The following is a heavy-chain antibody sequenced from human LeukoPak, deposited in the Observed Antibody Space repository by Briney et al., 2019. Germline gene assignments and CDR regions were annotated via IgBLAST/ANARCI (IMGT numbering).Heavy chain of an antibody. CDR3: ARDYYDRSGYYYGQN. CDR1: GFTFSSYA. D-gene: IGHD3-22*01. J-gene: IGHJ4*02. V-gene: IGHV3-30-3*01. CDR2: ISYDGDNK. Sequence: PGGSLRLSCAASGFTFSSYAMHWVRQAPGKGLECVAVISYDGDNKYYADSVKGRFTISRDNSKNTLYLQMNSLRAEDTAIYYCARDYYDRSGYYYGQNWGQGTLVTVSS.